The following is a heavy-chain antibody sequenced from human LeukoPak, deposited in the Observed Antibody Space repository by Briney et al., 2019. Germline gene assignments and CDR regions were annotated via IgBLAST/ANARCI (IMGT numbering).Heavy chain of an antibody. J-gene: IGHJ5*02. D-gene: IGHD2-15*01. V-gene: IGHV4-59*12. CDR3: ARGAIAAKNNWFDP. CDR1: GGSISSYY. CDR2: IYHSGST. Sequence: KSSETLSLTCTVSGGSISSYYWSWIRQPPGKGLEWIGYIYHSGSTYYNPSLKSRVTISVDRSKNQFSLKLSSVTAADTAVYYCARGAIAAKNNWFDPWGQGTLVTVSS.